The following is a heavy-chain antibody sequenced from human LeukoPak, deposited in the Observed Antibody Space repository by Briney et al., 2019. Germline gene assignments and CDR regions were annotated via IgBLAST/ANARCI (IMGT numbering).Heavy chain of an antibody. CDR1: GGSISSSSYY. CDR2: IYYSGST. J-gene: IGHJ4*02. D-gene: IGHD3-22*01. V-gene: IGHV4-39*07. CDR3: ARDHAGFLPPLSYYDSSGLDY. Sequence: SQTLSLTCTVSGGSISSSSYYWGWIRQPPGKGLEWIGSIYYSGSTYYNPSLKSRVTISVDTSKNQFSLKLSSVTAADTAVYYCARDHAGFLPPLSYYDSSGLDYWGQGTLVTVSS.